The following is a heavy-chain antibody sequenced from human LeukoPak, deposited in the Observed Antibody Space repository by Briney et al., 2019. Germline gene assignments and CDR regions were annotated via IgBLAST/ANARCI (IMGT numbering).Heavy chain of an antibody. J-gene: IGHJ4*02. CDR3: ARGSGLPHKPYDYVWGSYRLAFRTFDY. CDR1: GYTFTGYY. V-gene: IGHV1-2*02. D-gene: IGHD3-16*02. Sequence: ASVKVSCKASGYTFTGYYMHWVRQAPGQGLEWMGWINPNSGDTKNANKFQGRVTMTRDTSISTAFMDLRRLKSDDTAVYYCARGSGLPHKPYDYVWGSYRLAFRTFDYWGQGTLVAVSS. CDR2: INPNSGDT.